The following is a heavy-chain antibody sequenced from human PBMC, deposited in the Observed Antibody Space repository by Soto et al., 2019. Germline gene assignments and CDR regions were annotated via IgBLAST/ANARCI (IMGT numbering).Heavy chain of an antibody. D-gene: IGHD2-21*02. J-gene: IGHJ4*02. CDR2: INPNSGGT. V-gene: IGHV1-2*04. Sequence: QVQLVQSGAEVKKPGASVKVSCKASGYTFTGYYMHWVRQAPGQGLEWMGWINPNSGGTNYAQKFQGWVTMTRDTSISTAYMELSRLRSDDTAVYYCARDLESGYCGGDCYSTFDYGGQGTLVTVSS. CDR1: GYTFTGYY. CDR3: ARDLESGYCGGDCYSTFDY.